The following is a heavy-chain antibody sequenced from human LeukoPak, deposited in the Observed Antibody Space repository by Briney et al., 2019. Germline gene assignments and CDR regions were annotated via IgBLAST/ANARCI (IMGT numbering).Heavy chain of an antibody. D-gene: IGHD5-24*01. CDR2: IIPIFGTA. CDR3: ARVALGRRWLPSSYYYGMDV. J-gene: IGHJ6*02. Sequence: SVKVSCKASGGTFSSYGINWVRQAPGQGLEWMGGIIPIFGTADYAPKFQGRVTITADESTSTAYVELSNLRSEDTAVYYCARVALGRRWLPSSYYYGMDVWGQGTTVTVSS. V-gene: IGHV1-69*13. CDR1: GGTFSSYG.